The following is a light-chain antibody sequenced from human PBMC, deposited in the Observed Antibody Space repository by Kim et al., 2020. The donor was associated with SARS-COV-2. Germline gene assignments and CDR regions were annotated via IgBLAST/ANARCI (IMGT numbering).Light chain of an antibody. Sequence: SASVGDRVTITCRATQDISSSLAWFHQEPGKAPKLLIYGASHLASGVPSRFGGSGSGTEFTLTIISLQPADLATYYCQQLSSYPRFGGGTKVDIK. CDR3: QQLSSYPR. CDR2: GAS. CDR1: QDISSS. V-gene: IGKV1-9*01. J-gene: IGKJ4*01.